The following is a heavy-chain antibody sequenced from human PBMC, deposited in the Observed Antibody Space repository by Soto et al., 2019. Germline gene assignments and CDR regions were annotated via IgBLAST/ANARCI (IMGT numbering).Heavy chain of an antibody. D-gene: IGHD3-22*01. CDR1: GYTFTSYA. CDR2: INAGNGNT. CDR3: ARDPYDSSGYYYGGYYYGMDV. V-gene: IGHV1-3*01. J-gene: IGHJ6*02. Sequence: GASVKVSCKASGYTFTSYAMHWVRQAPGQRLEWMGWINAGNGNTKYSQKFQGRVTITRDTSASTAYMELSSLRSEDTAEYYCARDPYDSSGYYYGGYYYGMDVWGQGTTVTVSS.